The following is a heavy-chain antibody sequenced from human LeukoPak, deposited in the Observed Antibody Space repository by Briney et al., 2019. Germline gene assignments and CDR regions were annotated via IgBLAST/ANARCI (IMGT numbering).Heavy chain of an antibody. CDR1: GDSVSSNSAA. CDR3: ARTLPAAGYPWFDT. D-gene: IGHD6-13*01. CDR2: TYYRSKWFN. V-gene: IGHV6-1*01. J-gene: IGHJ5*02. Sequence: SQTLSLTCATSGDSVSSNSAAWNWIRQSPSRGLEWLGRTYYRSKWFNDYARSVKGRITFNPDTSKSQFSLHLNSVTPEDTAVYYCARTLPAAGYPWFDTWGQGTLVTVSS.